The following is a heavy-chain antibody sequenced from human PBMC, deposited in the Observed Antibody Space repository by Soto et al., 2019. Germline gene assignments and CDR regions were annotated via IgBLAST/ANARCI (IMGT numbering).Heavy chain of an antibody. CDR1: GFTFSSYA. D-gene: IGHD3-16*01. V-gene: IGHV3-30-3*01. Sequence: LRLSCAASGFTFSSYAMHWVRQAPGKGLEWVAVISYDGSNKYYADSVKGRFTISRDNSKNTLYLQMNSLRAEDTAVYYCARDGGVYWGQGTLVTVSS. J-gene: IGHJ4*02. CDR3: ARDGGVY. CDR2: ISYDGSNK.